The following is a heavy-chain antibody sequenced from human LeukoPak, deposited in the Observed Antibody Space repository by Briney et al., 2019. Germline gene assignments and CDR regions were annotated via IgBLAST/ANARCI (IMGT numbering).Heavy chain of an antibody. J-gene: IGHJ6*02. Sequence: ASVKVSCKASGGTFSSYAMNWVRQAPGQGLEWMGWINTNTGNPTYAQGFTGRFVFSLDTSVSTAYLQISSLKAEDTAVYYCARDKYCSRTSCYFTGMDVWGQGTTVTVSS. CDR1: GGTFSSYA. CDR2: INTNTGNP. V-gene: IGHV7-4-1*02. D-gene: IGHD2-2*01. CDR3: ARDKYCSRTSCYFTGMDV.